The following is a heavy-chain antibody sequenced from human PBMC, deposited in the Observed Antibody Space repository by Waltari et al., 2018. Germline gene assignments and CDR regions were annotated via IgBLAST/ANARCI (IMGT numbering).Heavy chain of an antibody. CDR2: INCRNGGT. CDR3: TVIAGDFDI. CDR1: GSLFINYF. D-gene: IGHD2-21*01. Sequence: QVNLVQSGADVRKPGASVTVSCTASGSLFINYFIHWVRQAPGQGLEWIGRINCRNGGTDYAQKFQGRVTLTRDTSISTAYMELSGLTLDDTAIYYCTVIAGDFDIWGPGTMVTASS. J-gene: IGHJ3*02. V-gene: IGHV1-2*06.